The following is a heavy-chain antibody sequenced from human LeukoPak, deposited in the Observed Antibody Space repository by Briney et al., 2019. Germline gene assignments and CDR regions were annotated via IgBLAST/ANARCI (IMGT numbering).Heavy chain of an antibody. J-gene: IGHJ4*02. CDR1: GGTFISYA. CDR3: ARAKTEYSSSSHFDY. Sequence: SVKVSCKASGGTFISYAISWVRQAPGQGLEWMGGIIPIFGTANYAQKFQGRVTITADESTSTAYMELSSLRSEDTAVYYCARAKTEYSSSSHFDYWGQGTLVTVSS. D-gene: IGHD6-6*01. CDR2: IIPIFGTA. V-gene: IGHV1-69*13.